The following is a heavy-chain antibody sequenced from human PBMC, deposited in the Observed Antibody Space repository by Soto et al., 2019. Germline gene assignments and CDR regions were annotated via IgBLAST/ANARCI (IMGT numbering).Heavy chain of an antibody. Sequence: SVPQCLTYIVSGVSVTSYTWSWVRQPANKGLEWIGRVFSSVSATYSPSLKSRVRISMDTPENRISLKLDSVTAADAGVYYCTRDGMTTGDTWGPGTLVTVSP. J-gene: IGHJ4*02. CDR2: VFSSVSA. V-gene: IGHV4-4*07. CDR3: TRDGMTTGDT. D-gene: IGHD2-21*02. CDR1: GVSVTSYT.